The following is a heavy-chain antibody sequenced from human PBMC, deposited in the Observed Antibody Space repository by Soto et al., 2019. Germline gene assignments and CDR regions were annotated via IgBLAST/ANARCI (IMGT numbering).Heavy chain of an antibody. V-gene: IGHV4-39*01. D-gene: IGHD6-6*01. Sequence: SETLSLTCAASGAPISSLTYYWVWIRQPPGKGLEWIASISLGGTTYYSPSLKSRLTASLDTSNNQVSLILSSVTVTDTAVYFCVKQAVGSMSSEWGPGTLVTVS. CDR3: VKQAVGSMSSE. CDR1: GAPISSLTYY. CDR2: ISLGGTT. J-gene: IGHJ4*02.